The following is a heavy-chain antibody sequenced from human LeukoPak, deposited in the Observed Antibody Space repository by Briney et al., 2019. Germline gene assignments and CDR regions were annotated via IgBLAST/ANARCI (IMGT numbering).Heavy chain of an antibody. CDR2: ITTSGGST. D-gene: IGHD2-15*01. J-gene: IGHJ3*02. CDR1: GFTFSSYA. CDR3: ARPQGRYCTGGSCWGAFDI. Sequence: GESLRLSCTASGFTFSSYAMHWVRQAPGKGLEYISAITTSGGSTYYANSMNGRFTISRDNSKNTLYLEMGSLRAEDMAVYYCARPQGRYCTGGSCWGAFDIWGQGTMVIVSS. V-gene: IGHV3-64*01.